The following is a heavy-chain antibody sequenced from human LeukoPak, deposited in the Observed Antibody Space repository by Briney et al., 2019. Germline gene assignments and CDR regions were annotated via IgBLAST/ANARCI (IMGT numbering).Heavy chain of an antibody. CDR1: GCTFSSYA. Sequence: GASVKVSCKASGCTFSSYAISWVRQAPGQGLEWMGGIIPIFGTANYAQKFQGRVTITADESTGAAYMELSSLRSEDTAVYYCAREGYDFWSGSAQVTPTYAFDIWGQGTMVTVSS. D-gene: IGHD3-3*01. J-gene: IGHJ3*02. CDR3: AREGYDFWSGSAQVTPTYAFDI. CDR2: IIPIFGTA. V-gene: IGHV1-69*13.